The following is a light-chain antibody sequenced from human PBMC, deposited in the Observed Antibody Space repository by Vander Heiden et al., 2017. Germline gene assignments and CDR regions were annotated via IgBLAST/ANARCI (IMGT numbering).Light chain of an antibody. J-gene: IGKJ5*01. Sequence: DIQMTQSPSSLSASVGDRVTITGRASQSISTYLNWYHQKPGKAPKLLIYAAASSQSGVPSRFSGSGSGTDFTLTISSLQPEDFATYYCQQSYSMPITFGQGTRLEIK. V-gene: IGKV1-39*01. CDR3: QQSYSMPIT. CDR1: QSISTY. CDR2: AAA.